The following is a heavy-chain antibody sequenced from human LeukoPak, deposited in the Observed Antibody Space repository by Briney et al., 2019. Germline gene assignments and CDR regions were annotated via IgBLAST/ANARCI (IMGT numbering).Heavy chain of an antibody. V-gene: IGHV4-59*08. CDR2: MHNSGST. J-gene: IGHJ4*02. CDR3: ARHVLTAGSID. CDR1: GGSISSYY. D-gene: IGHD3-9*01. Sequence: SETLSLTCTISGGSISSYYWSWIRQPPGRGLEWIAYMHNSGSTKYNPSLKSRVTISVDTSRYQFSLKLRSVTAADTASYYCARHVLTAGSIDWGQGTLVTVSS.